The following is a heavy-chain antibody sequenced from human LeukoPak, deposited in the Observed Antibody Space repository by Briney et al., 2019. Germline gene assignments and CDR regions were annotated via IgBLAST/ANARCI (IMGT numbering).Heavy chain of an antibody. Sequence: GGSLRLSCAASGFTFSSYWMHWVRQAPGKGLVWVSRINTDGSSTSYADSVKGRFTISRDNAKNTLYLQMNSLRAEDTAVYYCARDRQWELHFDYWGQGTLVTVSS. D-gene: IGHD1-26*01. CDR3: ARDRQWELHFDY. CDR1: GFTFSSYW. CDR2: INTDGSST. V-gene: IGHV3-74*01. J-gene: IGHJ4*02.